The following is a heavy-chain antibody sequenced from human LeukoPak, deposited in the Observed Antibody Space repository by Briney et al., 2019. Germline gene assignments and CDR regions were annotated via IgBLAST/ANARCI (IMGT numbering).Heavy chain of an antibody. J-gene: IGHJ5*02. V-gene: IGHV1-24*01. CDR1: GYTLTELS. D-gene: IGHD3-3*01. Sequence: ASVKVSCKVSGYTLTELSMHWVRQAPGKGLEWMGGFDPEDGETIYAQKFRGRVTMTEDTSTDTAYMELSSLRSEDTAVYYCATLRFLEWLSPNNWFDPWGQGTLVTVSS. CDR3: ATLRFLEWLSPNNWFDP. CDR2: FDPEDGET.